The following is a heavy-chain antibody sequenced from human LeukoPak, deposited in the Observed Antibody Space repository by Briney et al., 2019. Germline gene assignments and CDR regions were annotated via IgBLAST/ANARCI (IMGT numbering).Heavy chain of an antibody. CDR3: ARQRGYCSGGSCYGMFDY. D-gene: IGHD2-15*01. V-gene: IGHV4-39*01. Sequence: SETLSLTCTVSGVSVSNSNYYCGWVRQPPGKGLEWIGSIYYSGSTYYNPSLKSRVTISVDTSKNQFSLKLSSVTAADTAVYYCARQRGYCSGGSCYGMFDYWGQGTLVTVSS. CDR1: GVSVSNSNYY. J-gene: IGHJ4*02. CDR2: IYYSGST.